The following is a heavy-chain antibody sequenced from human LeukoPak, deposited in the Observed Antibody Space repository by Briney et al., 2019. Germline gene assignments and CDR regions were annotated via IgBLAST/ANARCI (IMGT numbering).Heavy chain of an antibody. D-gene: IGHD3-22*01. Sequence: ASVKVSCKASGGTFSSYAISWVRQAPGQGLEWMGGIIPIFGTANYAQKFQGRVTITADESTSTAYMELSSLRSEDTAVYYCARGWNYYDSSGYYPAFHYYYGMDVWGQGTTVTVSS. CDR1: GGTFSSYA. V-gene: IGHV1-69*13. CDR2: IIPIFGTA. CDR3: ARGWNYYDSSGYYPAFHYYYGMDV. J-gene: IGHJ6*02.